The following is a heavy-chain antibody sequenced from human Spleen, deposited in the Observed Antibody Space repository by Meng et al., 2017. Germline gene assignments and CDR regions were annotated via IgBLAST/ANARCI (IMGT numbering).Heavy chain of an antibody. CDR2: IFHSGNT. V-gene: IGHV4-39*07. Sequence: SETLSLTCTVSGGSVSRYYWGWIRQPPGKGLEWIGSIFHSGNTHYNPSLKSRVTISIDTSKNQFSLYLNSVTAADTALYYCVRVYYSAFDIWGQGTMVTVSS. J-gene: IGHJ3*02. D-gene: IGHD3-10*01. CDR3: VRVYYSAFDI. CDR1: GGSVSRYY.